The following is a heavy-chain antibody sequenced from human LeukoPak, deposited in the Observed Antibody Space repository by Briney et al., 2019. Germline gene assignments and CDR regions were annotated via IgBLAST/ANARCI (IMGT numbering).Heavy chain of an antibody. CDR3: AKDGFVPPPHTSSSGRPYYFDY. D-gene: IGHD6-13*01. V-gene: IGHV3-7*03. Sequence: PGGSLRLSCAASEFTFNNYWMSWVRQAPGKGLEWVANIKQDGSEKYYVDSVKGRFTISRDNAKNSLYLQVNSLRAEDTAIYYCAKDGFVPPPHTSSSGRPYYFDYWGQGTLVTVSS. CDR2: IKQDGSEK. CDR1: EFTFNNYW. J-gene: IGHJ4*02.